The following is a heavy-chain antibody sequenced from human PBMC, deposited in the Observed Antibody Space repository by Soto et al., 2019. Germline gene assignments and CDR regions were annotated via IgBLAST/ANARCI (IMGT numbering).Heavy chain of an antibody. Sequence: PSETLPLTCTVSGGSISSSSYCWGWIRKPPGKGLEWIGSIYYSGSTYYNPSLKSRVTISVDTSKNQFSLKLSSVTAADTAVYYFARQPHEDFWSGYKNYMDVWGKGTTVTVSS. CDR2: IYYSGST. D-gene: IGHD3-3*01. CDR1: GGSISSSSYC. V-gene: IGHV4-39*01. CDR3: ARQPHEDFWSGYKNYMDV. J-gene: IGHJ6*03.